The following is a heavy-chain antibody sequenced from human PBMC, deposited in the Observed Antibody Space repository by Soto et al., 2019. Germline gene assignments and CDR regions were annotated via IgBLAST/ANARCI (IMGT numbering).Heavy chain of an antibody. D-gene: IGHD6-13*01. J-gene: IGHJ4*02. V-gene: IGHV4-34*01. Sequence: SETLSLTCAVYGGSFSGYYWSWIRQPPGKGREWIGEINHSGSTNYNPSLKSRVNISVDTSKNQFSLKLSSVTAADTAVYYCARDRAAVASTFDYWGPGTLVTVSS. CDR1: GGSFSGYY. CDR2: INHSGST. CDR3: ARDRAAVASTFDY.